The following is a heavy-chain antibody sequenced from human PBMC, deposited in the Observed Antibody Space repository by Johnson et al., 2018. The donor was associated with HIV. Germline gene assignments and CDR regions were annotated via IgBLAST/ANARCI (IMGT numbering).Heavy chain of an antibody. CDR1: GFTFDDYG. V-gene: IGHV3-20*04. D-gene: IGHD1-1*01. CDR3: AKDWYNWNDGGGYDAFDI. CDR2: INWNGGST. J-gene: IGHJ3*02. Sequence: MLLVESGGGVVRPGGSLRLSCAASGFTFDDYGMSWVRQAPGKGLEWVSGINWNGGSTGYADSVKGRFTISRNNSKNTLYLQMNSLRAEDTAVYYCAKDWYNWNDGGGYDAFDIWGQGTMVTVSS.